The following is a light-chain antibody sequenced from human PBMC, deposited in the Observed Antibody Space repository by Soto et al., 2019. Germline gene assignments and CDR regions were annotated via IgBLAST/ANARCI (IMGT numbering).Light chain of an antibody. V-gene: IGKV1-5*03. J-gene: IGKJ1*01. CDR2: KAS. CDR3: QQHNTNPWT. CDR1: QSISSW. Sequence: DIQMTQSPSTLSASVGDRVIITCRASQSISSWLAWYQQKPGKAPKLLIYKASSLDSGVPSRFSGSGSGTEFTLTISSLQPDDFATYYCQQHNTNPWTFGQGTKVEIE.